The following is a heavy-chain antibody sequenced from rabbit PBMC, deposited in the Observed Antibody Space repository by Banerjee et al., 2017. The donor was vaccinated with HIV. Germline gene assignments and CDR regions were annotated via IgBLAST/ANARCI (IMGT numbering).Heavy chain of an antibody. V-gene: IGHV1S47*01. J-gene: IGHJ4*01. CDR3: ARDLTDVIGWNFGW. D-gene: IGHD1-1*01. Sequence: VRQAPGKGPEWIACIVNGNGNTYYASWVNGRFTISRSTSLATVTLEMTSLTAADTATYFCARDLTDVIGWNFGWWGPGTLVTVS. CDR2: IVNGNGNT.